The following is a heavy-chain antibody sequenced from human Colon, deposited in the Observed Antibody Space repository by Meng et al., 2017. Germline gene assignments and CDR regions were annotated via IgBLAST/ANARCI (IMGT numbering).Heavy chain of an antibody. CDR1: TFTFSLYS. CDR2: ISHDGGAI. D-gene: IGHD4/OR15-4a*01. CDR3: AREPDYRAWLDP. V-gene: IGHV3-30*04. Sequence: QVQLVESGGGVVQPWRSLRLSCVDSTFTFSLYSMHWVRQAPGKGLEWVAVISHDGGAIFYADSVKGRFTISRDNSKNTLYLEMNSLRDEDTAVYYCAREPDYRAWLDPWGQGTLVTVSS. J-gene: IGHJ5*02.